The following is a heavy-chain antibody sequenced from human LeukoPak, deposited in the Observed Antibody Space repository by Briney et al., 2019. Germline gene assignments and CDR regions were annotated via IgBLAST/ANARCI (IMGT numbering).Heavy chain of an antibody. V-gene: IGHV4-59*08. Sequence: PSETLSLTCNVSGDSITSYYWNWIRQPPGKGLEWIGYIYYTGSTNSNPSLKSRLTISLDTSKKHFSLKLSSVTAADTAIYYCASSYFYHGNRYFDYWGQGALVTVSS. J-gene: IGHJ4*02. CDR1: GDSITSYY. CDR2: IYYTGST. CDR3: ASSYFYHGNRYFDY. D-gene: IGHD3-22*01.